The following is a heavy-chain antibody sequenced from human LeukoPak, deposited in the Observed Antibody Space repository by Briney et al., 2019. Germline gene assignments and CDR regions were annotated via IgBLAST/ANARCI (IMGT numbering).Heavy chain of an antibody. CDR3: ARVPHYYDSSGYYTYYFDY. V-gene: IGHV4-59*11. J-gene: IGHJ4*02. CDR1: GGSISSHY. D-gene: IGHD3-22*01. CDR2: IYYSGST. Sequence: PSETLSLTCTVAGGSISSHYWSWIRQPPGKGLEWIGYIYYSGSTNYNRSLKSRVTISVDTSKNQFSLKLSSVTAADTAVYYCARVPHYYDSSGYYTYYFDYWGQGTLVTVSS.